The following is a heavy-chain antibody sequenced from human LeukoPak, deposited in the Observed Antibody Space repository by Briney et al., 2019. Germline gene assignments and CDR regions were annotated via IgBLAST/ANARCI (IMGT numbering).Heavy chain of an antibody. CDR2: IYYSGST. V-gene: IGHV4-59*01. CDR3: AREAWSGYWPSYDY. CDR1: GGSISSYY. J-gene: IGHJ4*02. Sequence: SETLSLTCTVSGGSISSYYWSWIRQPPGKGQEWIGYIYYSGSTNYNPSLKSRVTISVDTSKNQFSLKLSSVTAADTAVYCCAREAWSGYWPSYDYWGQGTLVTVSS. D-gene: IGHD3-3*01.